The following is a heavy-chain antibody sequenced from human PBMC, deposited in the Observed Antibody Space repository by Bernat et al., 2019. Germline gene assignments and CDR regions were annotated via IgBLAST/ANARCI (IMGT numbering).Heavy chain of an antibody. V-gene: IGHV3-64*01. CDR2: ISSNGGST. Sequence: EVQLVESGGGLVQPGGSLRLSCAASGFTFSSYAMHWVRQAPGKGLEYVSAISSNGGSTYYANSVKGRFTISRDNSNNTLYLPMGSLRAEDMAVYYCARDGAPYYDFWSGDYWYYYYCMDVWGQGTTVTVSS. D-gene: IGHD3-3*01. CDR3: ARDGAPYYDFWSGDYWYYYYCMDV. CDR1: GFTFSSYA. J-gene: IGHJ6*02.